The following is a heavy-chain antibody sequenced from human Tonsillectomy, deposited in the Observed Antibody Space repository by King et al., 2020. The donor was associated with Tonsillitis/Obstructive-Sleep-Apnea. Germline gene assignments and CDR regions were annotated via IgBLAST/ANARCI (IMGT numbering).Heavy chain of an antibody. CDR3: ATLGYSYGLDY. V-gene: IGHV4-59*08. J-gene: IGHJ4*02. CDR1: GGSISSYY. D-gene: IGHD5-18*01. Sequence: QLQESGPGLVKPSEILSLTCTVSGGSISSYYWSWIRQPPGKGLEWIGYIYYSGSTNYNPSLKSRVTISVDTSKNQFSLKLTSVTAADTAVYYCATLGYSYGLDYWGQGTLVTVSS. CDR2: IYYSGST.